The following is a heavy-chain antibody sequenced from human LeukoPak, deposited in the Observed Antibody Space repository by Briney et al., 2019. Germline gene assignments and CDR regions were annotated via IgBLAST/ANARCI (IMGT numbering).Heavy chain of an antibody. CDR2: ISGSGGST. D-gene: IGHD3-10*01. V-gene: IGHV3-23*01. Sequence: GGSLRLSCAASGFTFSSYAMSWVRQAPGKGLEWVSAISGSGGSTYYADSVKGRFTISRDNSKNTLYLQMNSLRAEDTAVYYCARSLHLYLRSGSFDYWGQGTLVTVSS. J-gene: IGHJ4*02. CDR1: GFTFSSYA. CDR3: ARSLHLYLRSGSFDY.